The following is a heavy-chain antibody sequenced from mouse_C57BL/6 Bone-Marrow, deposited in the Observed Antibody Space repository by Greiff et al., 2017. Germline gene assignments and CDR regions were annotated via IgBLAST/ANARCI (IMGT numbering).Heavy chain of an antibody. CDR2: IYPGDGDT. CDR3: ASNYDFAY. V-gene: IGHV1-82*01. CDR1: GYAFSSSW. J-gene: IGHJ3*01. Sequence: QVQLQQSGPELVKPGASVKISCKASGYAFSSSWMNWVKQRPGKGLEWIGRIYPGDGDTNYNGKFKGKATLTADKSSSTAYMQLSSLASEDSAVYCCASNYDFAYWGQGILVTVSA. D-gene: IGHD1-1*01.